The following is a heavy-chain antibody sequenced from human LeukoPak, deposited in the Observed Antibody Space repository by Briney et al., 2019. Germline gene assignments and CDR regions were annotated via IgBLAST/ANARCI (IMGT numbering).Heavy chain of an antibody. CDR1: GFTFSSYS. CDR3: AKDSQYYYDSSGYPPISYYFDY. V-gene: IGHV3-48*01. J-gene: IGHJ4*02. D-gene: IGHD3-22*01. CDR2: ISSSSSTI. Sequence: GGSLRLSCAASGFTFSSYSMNWVRQAPGKGLEWVSYISSSSSTIYYADSVKGRFTISRDNAKNSLYLQMNSLRAEDTAVYYCAKDSQYYYDSSGYPPISYYFDYWGQGTLVTISS.